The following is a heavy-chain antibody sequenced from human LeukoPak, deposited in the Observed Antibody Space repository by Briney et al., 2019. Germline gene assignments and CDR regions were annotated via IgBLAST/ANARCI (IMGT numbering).Heavy chain of an antibody. CDR2: INHSGST. V-gene: IGHV4-34*01. J-gene: IGHJ6*03. CDR1: GGSFSGYY. D-gene: IGHD3-10*01. CDR3: ARGVMVRGVIITYHYYYYYMDV. Sequence: PSETLSLTCAVYGGSFSGYYWSWIRQPPGKGLEWIGEINHSGSTNYNPSLKSRVTISVDTSKDQFSLKLSSVTAADTAVYYCARGVMVRGVIITYHYYYYYMDVWGKGTTVTVSS.